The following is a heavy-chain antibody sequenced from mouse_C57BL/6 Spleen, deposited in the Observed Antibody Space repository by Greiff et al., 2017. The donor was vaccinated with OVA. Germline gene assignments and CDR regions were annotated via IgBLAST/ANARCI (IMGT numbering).Heavy chain of an antibody. Sequence: QVQLKESGAELARPGASVKLSCKASGYTFTSYGISWVKQRTGQGLEWIGEIYPRSGNTYYNEKFKGKATLTADKSSSTAYMELRSLTSEDSAVYFCAREGITTVVATRAMDYWGQGTSVTVSS. J-gene: IGHJ4*01. CDR2: IYPRSGNT. CDR3: AREGITTVVATRAMDY. CDR1: GYTFTSYG. V-gene: IGHV1-81*01. D-gene: IGHD1-1*01.